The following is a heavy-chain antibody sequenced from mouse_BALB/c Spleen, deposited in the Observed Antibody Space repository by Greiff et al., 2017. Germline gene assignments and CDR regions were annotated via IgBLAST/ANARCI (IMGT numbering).Heavy chain of an antibody. CDR1: GFTFNTNA. J-gene: IGHJ2*01. CDR3: VRELWAFYY. Sequence: EVQLVETGGGLVQPKGSLKLSCAASGFTFNTNAMNWVRQAPGKGLEWVARIRSKSNNYATYYADSVKDRFTISRDDSQSMLYLQMNNLKTEDTAMYYCVRELWAFYYWGQGTTLTVSS. D-gene: IGHD1-1*02. CDR2: IRSKSNNYAT. V-gene: IGHV10S3*01.